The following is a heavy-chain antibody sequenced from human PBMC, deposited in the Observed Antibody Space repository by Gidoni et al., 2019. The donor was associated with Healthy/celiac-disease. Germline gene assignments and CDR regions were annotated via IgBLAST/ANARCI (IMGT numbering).Heavy chain of an antibody. CDR3: ARQWMGSVAGKLNWFDP. J-gene: IGHJ5*02. D-gene: IGHD6-19*01. V-gene: IGHV4-39*01. CDR2: IYYSGSP. CDR1: GRSISSSSYY. Sequence: QLQLQESGPGLVKPSETLSLTCTVSGRSISSSSYYWGWIRQPTGKGMEWIGSIYYSGSPYYNPSLKSRGTISVDTSNNQFSLKLSSVTAADTAVYYCARQWMGSVAGKLNWFDPWGQGTLVTVSS.